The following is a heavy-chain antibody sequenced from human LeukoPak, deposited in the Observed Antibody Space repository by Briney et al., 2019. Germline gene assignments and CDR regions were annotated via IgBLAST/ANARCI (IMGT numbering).Heavy chain of an antibody. CDR2: IGGGGAT. V-gene: IGHV3-23*01. CDR1: GFTFSSYA. J-gene: IGHJ4*02. Sequence: GGSLRLSCAASGFTFSSYAMSWVRPAAGKGVEWDSAIGGGGATYYADSVKGRFTISRDTSKSTLYLQVNSLRAEDTAVYYCAKGGVPGTHYFDYWGLGTLVTVSS. D-gene: IGHD6-19*01. CDR3: AKGGVPGTHYFDY.